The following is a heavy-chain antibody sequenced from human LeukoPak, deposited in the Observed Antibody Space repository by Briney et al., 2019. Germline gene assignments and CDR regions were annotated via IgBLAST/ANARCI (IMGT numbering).Heavy chain of an antibody. J-gene: IGHJ4*02. CDR2: GTHDGVT. V-gene: IGHV4-34*01. CDR1: GGSLSGNY. CDR3: ARGLNILDY. Sequence: SETLSLTCAVHGGSLSGNYWSWIRQPPGKGLQWIGQGTHDGVTTYNPSLKSRVTISVDTPRNQVSLKVTSLTAADTAVYYCARGLNILDYWGQGTLVTDSS.